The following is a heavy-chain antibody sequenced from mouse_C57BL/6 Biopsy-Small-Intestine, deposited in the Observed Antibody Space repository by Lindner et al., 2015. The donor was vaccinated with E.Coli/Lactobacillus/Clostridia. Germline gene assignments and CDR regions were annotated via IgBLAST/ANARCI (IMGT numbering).Heavy chain of an antibody. Sequence: VQLQESGGGLVKPGGSLKLSCAASGFTFSDYGMHWVRQAPEKGLEWVAYISSGGGTIFYADTVKGRFTISRDDAKNTLFLQMTSLRSEDTAMYYCARPGYGSSFAYWGQRTLVTVSA. CDR3: ARPGYGSSFAY. V-gene: IGHV5-17*01. D-gene: IGHD1-1*01. CDR1: GFTFSDYG. J-gene: IGHJ3*01. CDR2: ISSGGGTI.